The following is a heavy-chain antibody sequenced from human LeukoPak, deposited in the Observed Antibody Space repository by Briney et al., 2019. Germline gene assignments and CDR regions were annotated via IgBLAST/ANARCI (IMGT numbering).Heavy chain of an antibody. V-gene: IGHV3-23*01. CDR3: AKETAYYYDSSGYYKPDY. J-gene: IGHJ4*02. D-gene: IGHD3-22*01. CDR1: GFTFSSYA. CDR2: IGGSGGST. Sequence: PGGSLRLSCAASGFTFSSYAMSWVRQAPGKGLEWVSGIGGSGGSTYYVDSVKGRFTISRDNSKNTRYLQMNSLRAEDTAVYYCAKETAYYYDSSGYYKPDYWGQGTLVTVSS.